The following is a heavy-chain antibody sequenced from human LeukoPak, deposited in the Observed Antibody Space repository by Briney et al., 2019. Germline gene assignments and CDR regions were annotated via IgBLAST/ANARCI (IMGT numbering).Heavy chain of an antibody. CDR2: INPNSGGT. CDR1: RYTFTDYH. CDR3: ARKVGATRQAFDY. Sequence: ASVKVSCKASRYTFTDYHMHWVRQAPGQGLEWIGWINPNSGGTIYAQKFQGRVTLTRDTSISTAYMELSRLRSDDTAVYYCARKVGATRQAFDYWGQGTLVTVSS. V-gene: IGHV1-2*02. J-gene: IGHJ4*02. D-gene: IGHD1-26*01.